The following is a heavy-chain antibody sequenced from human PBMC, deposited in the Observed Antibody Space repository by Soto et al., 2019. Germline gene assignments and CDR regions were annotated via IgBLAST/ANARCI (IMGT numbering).Heavy chain of an antibody. D-gene: IGHD2-8*01. CDR1: GFMFSTYP. Sequence: QVQLVESGGGVVQPERSLRLSCAASGFMFSTYPVYWVRQAPGKGLEWLAFISSDGSSRYYADSVKGRFTISRDNSRNTLFLQMCSLRTEDTAVYYCASRRGHGYIEHWGQGTLVTVSS. V-gene: IGHV3-30-3*01. CDR2: ISSDGSSR. CDR3: ASRRGHGYIEH. J-gene: IGHJ4*02.